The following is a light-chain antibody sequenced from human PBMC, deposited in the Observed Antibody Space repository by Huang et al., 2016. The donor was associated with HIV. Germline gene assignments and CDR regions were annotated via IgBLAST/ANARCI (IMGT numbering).Light chain of an antibody. Sequence: EIVLTQSPATLSLSPGERATLSCRASQSVSSYLAWYQQKPGPAPRLVMYDASNRATGSPARFRGSGSGTDFTLTISSLEPEDFAVYYCQQRSNWPRLTFGGGTKVEIK. J-gene: IGKJ4*01. V-gene: IGKV3-11*01. CDR1: QSVSSY. CDR3: QQRSNWPRLT. CDR2: DAS.